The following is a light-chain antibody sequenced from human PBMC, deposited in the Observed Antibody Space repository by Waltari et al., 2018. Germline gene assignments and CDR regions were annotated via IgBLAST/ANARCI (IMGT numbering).Light chain of an antibody. CDR3: QQYYSTPRT. J-gene: IGKJ1*01. CDR1: QTILDNADKSNY. CDR2: WAS. V-gene: IGKV4-1*01. Sequence: DFVMTQSPDSLAVSLGERATINCRSSQTILDNADKSNYLAWYQHKPGQPPKLPISWASARESGGPDRFTGSGSGTDFTLTISSLQAEDVAMYYCQQYYSTPRTFGQGTKVEVK.